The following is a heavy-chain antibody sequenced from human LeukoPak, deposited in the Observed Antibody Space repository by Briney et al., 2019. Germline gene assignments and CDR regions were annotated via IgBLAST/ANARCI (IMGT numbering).Heavy chain of an antibody. V-gene: IGHV1-2*06. CDR2: INPKSGNT. J-gene: IGHJ5*02. D-gene: IGHD5-12*01. Sequence: ASVKVSCKASGYTFPGYYIHWVRQAPGQGLEWMGRINPKSGNTNYAQKFQGRVTVSRDTPISTTYLELNTLTSDDTAVYYCARGYSGYDLKFDPWGQGTLVTVSS. CDR1: GYTFPGYY. CDR3: ARGYSGYDLKFDP.